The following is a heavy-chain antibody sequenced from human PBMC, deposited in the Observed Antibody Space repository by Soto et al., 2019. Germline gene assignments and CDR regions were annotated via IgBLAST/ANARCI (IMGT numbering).Heavy chain of an antibody. V-gene: IGHV4-4*02. J-gene: IGHJ4*02. Sequence: LETLSLTCAVSGGSISSSNWWSWVRQPPGKGLEWIGEIYHSGSTNYNPSLKSRVTISVDKSKNQFSLKLSSVTAADTAVYYCARGKGPTIRSAFDYWGQGTLVTSPQ. CDR1: GGSISSSNW. D-gene: IGHD3-10*01. CDR3: ARGKGPTIRSAFDY. CDR2: IYHSGST.